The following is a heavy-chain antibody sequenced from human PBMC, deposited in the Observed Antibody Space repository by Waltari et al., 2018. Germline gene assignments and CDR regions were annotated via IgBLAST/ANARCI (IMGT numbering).Heavy chain of an antibody. Sequence: QVQLVESGGGLVKPGGSLRLSCAASGFDFSDYYMSWIRQTPGKGLEWISYISSSGGDVDYADSVKGRFTISRDNAKNSLYLLLNSLRAEDTAVYYCARDDSTSYFDFWGQGTLVTVSS. J-gene: IGHJ4*02. V-gene: IGHV3-11*04. CDR2: ISSSGGDV. CDR1: GFDFSDYY. CDR3: ARDDSTSYFDF. D-gene: IGHD2-2*01.